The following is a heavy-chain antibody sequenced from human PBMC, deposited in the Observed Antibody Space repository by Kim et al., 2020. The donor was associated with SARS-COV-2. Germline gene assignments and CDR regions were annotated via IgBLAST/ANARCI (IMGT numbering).Heavy chain of an antibody. D-gene: IGHD5-12*01. CDR2: IYYSGST. J-gene: IGHJ5*02. CDR1: GGSISSSSYY. CDR3: ARHSRKWLRLTEFNWFDP. V-gene: IGHV4-39*01. Sequence: SETLSLTCTVSGGSISSSSYYWGWIRQPPGKGLEWIGSIYYSGSTYYNPSLKSRVTISVDTSKNQFSLKLSSVTAADTAVYYCARHSRKWLRLTEFNWFDPWGQGTLVTVSS.